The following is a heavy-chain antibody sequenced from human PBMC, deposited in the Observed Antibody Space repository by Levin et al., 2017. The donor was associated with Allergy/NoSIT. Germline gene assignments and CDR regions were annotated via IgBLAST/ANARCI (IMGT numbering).Heavy chain of an antibody. J-gene: IGHJ3*02. Sequence: SQTLSLTCTVSGGSISSGGYYWSWIRQHPGKGLEWIGYIYYSGSTYYNPSLKSRVTISVDTSKNQFSLKLSSVTAADTAVYYCAGYCSGGSCYSGVGAFDIWGQGTMVTVSS. CDR2: IYYSGST. V-gene: IGHV4-31*02. CDR3: AGYCSGGSCYSGVGAFDI. CDR1: GGSISSGGYY. D-gene: IGHD2-15*01.